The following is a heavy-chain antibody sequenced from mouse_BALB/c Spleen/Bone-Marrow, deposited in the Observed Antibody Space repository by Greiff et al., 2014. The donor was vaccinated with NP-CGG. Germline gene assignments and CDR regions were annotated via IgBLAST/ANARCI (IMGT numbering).Heavy chain of an antibody. V-gene: IGHV5-4*02. CDR3: ARDGEYRYDWFAY. J-gene: IGHJ3*01. D-gene: IGHD2-14*01. CDR1: GFTFNYYY. Sequence: EVQVVESGGGLVKPGGSLKLSCTASGFTFNYYYMYWVRQTPEKRLEWVATISDGGDYTYYLDSVKGRFTISRDNAKNNLYLQMSSLKSEDTAMYYCARDGEYRYDWFAYWGQGTLVTVSA. CDR2: ISDGGDYT.